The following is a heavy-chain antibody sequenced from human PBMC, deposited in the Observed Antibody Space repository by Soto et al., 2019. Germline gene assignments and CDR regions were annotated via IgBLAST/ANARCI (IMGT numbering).Heavy chain of an antibody. Sequence: GGSLRLSCAASGFTFSSYGMHWVRQAPGKGLEWVAVISYDGSNKYYADSVKGRFTISRDNSKNTLYLQMNSLRAEDTAVYYCAKDRRQVEYSSSSCDYWGQGTLVTVSS. D-gene: IGHD6-6*01. CDR3: AKDRRQVEYSSSSCDY. CDR2: ISYDGSNK. CDR1: GFTFSSYG. V-gene: IGHV3-30*18. J-gene: IGHJ4*02.